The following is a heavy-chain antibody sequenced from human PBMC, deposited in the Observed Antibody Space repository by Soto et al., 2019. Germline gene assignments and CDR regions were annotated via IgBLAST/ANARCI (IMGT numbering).Heavy chain of an antibody. D-gene: IGHD7-27*01. J-gene: IGHJ6*03. CDR1: GFTFSSYW. Sequence: EVQLVESGGGLVQPGGSLRLSCAASGFTFSSYWMHWVRQAPGEGLVWVSRINSDGSRTNYADSMAGRFTISRDNAKNTLYLQMNSLRAEDTALYYCARGELGGYYMGVWGKGTTVTFSS. V-gene: IGHV3-74*01. CDR2: INSDGSRT. CDR3: ARGELGGYYMGV.